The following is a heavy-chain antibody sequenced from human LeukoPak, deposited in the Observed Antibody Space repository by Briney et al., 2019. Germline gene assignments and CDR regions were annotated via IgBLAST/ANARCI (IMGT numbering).Heavy chain of an antibody. J-gene: IGHJ4*02. Sequence: SETQSLTCTVSGGSISSGGYYWSWIRQHPGKGLEWIGYIYHSGSTYYNPSLKSRVSISVDTSKNQFSLKLNSVTAADTAVYYCARDGDGYSLDYWGQGTEVTVSS. CDR1: GGSISSGGYY. CDR3: ARDGDGYSLDY. D-gene: IGHD5-18*01. V-gene: IGHV4-31*02. CDR2: IYHSGST.